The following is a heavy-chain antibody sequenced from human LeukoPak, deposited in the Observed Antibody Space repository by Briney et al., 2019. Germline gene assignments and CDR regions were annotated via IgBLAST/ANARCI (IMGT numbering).Heavy chain of an antibody. CDR1: GFTFSSYA. J-gene: IGHJ3*02. Sequence: GRSLRLSCAASGFTFSSYAMHWVRPAPGKGREWVAVISYDGSNKYYADSVKGRFTISRDNSKNTLYLQMNSLRAEDTAVYYCARVPVYCGGDCYLDAFDIWGQGTMVTVSS. D-gene: IGHD2-21*02. V-gene: IGHV3-30-3*01. CDR3: ARVPVYCGGDCYLDAFDI. CDR2: ISYDGSNK.